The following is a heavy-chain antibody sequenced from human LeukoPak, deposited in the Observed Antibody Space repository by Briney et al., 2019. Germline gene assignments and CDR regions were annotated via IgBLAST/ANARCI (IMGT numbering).Heavy chain of an antibody. CDR2: IRPHTGET. J-gene: IGHJ4*01. D-gene: IGHD3-10*01. CDR1: GYNFPSYG. V-gene: IGHV1-18*01. Sequence: GASVKVSCKASGYNFPSYGINWVRQAPGQGLEWMGWIRPHTGETHSAQRFQDRVTMTTDTSTTTAYMELRSLRFDDTAVYYCARDRGGKGSAFFHWGHRCPVTVSS. CDR3: ARDRGGKGSAFFH.